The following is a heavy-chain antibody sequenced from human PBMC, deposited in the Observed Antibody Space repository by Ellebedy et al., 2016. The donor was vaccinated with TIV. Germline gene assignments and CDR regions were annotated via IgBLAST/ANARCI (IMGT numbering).Heavy chain of an antibody. CDR2: ISTGSSTI. J-gene: IGHJ2*01. Sequence: GESLKISCAVSGFTFSAYSMNWVRQAPGKGLEWVSYISTGSSTIYYADSVKGRFTISRDNAKNSLYLQMHSLRAEDTAVYYCARDASVYGDSVYWYFDLWGRGTLVGVSS. CDR1: GFTFSAYS. D-gene: IGHD4-17*01. CDR3: ARDASVYGDSVYWYFDL. V-gene: IGHV3-48*04.